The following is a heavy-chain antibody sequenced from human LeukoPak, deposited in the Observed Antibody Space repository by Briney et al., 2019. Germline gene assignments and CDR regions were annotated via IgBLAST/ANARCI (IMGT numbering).Heavy chain of an antibody. D-gene: IGHD5-12*01. Sequence: ASVKVSCKASGYTFTGHYMHWVRQAPGQGLEWMGWIYPKSGGTNYAQKFQSRVTMTRDTSITTAFMELNIFKSDDTAVYYCVRDGYSGGAFDIWRQGTMVTVSS. CDR3: VRDGYSGGAFDI. CDR2: IYPKSGGT. CDR1: GYTFTGHY. J-gene: IGHJ3*02. V-gene: IGHV1-2*02.